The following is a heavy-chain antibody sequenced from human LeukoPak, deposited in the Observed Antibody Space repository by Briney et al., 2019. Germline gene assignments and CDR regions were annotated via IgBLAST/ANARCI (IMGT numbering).Heavy chain of an antibody. Sequence: ASVKVSCKASGYTFTGYYMHWVRQAPGQGLEWMGRINPNSGGANYAQKFQGRVTMTRDTSISTAYIELSRLRSDDTAVYYCARTGYSSSWYIVNFDYWGQGTLVTVSS. V-gene: IGHV1-2*06. CDR3: ARTGYSSSWYIVNFDY. CDR1: GYTFTGYY. CDR2: INPNSGGA. J-gene: IGHJ4*02. D-gene: IGHD6-13*01.